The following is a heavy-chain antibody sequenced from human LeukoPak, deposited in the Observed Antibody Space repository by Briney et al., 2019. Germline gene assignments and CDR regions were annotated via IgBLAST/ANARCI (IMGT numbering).Heavy chain of an antibody. J-gene: IGHJ4*02. V-gene: IGHV3-30*04. D-gene: IGHD3-10*01. CDR1: GFTFSTYP. CDR2: VADDGKDK. Sequence: GGSLRLSCAASGFTFSTYPMHWVRQAPGKGLEWVAVVADDGKDKHYVESVKGRFTISRDNSKNTLYLQMNSLRAEDTAVYYCARGTTMVRGVCDYWGQGTLVTVSS. CDR3: ARGTTMVRGVCDY.